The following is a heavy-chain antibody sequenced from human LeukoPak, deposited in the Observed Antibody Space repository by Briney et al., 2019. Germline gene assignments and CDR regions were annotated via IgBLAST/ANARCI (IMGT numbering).Heavy chain of an antibody. CDR2: ISYDGSNK. V-gene: IGHV3-30-3*01. D-gene: IGHD4-17*01. J-gene: IGHJ4*02. CDR1: GFTFSSYA. Sequence: GRSLRLSCAASGFTFSSYAMHWVRQAPGKGLEWVAVISYDGSNKYYADSVKGRFTISRDNSKNTLYLQMNSLRAEDTAVYYCARDGYYGDYVEDYWGQGTLVTVSS. CDR3: ARDGYYGDYVEDY.